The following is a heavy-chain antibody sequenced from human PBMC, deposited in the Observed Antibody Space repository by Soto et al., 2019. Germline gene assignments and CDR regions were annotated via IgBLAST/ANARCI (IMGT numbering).Heavy chain of an antibody. D-gene: IGHD6-19*01. CDR3: ARFLGRWLAYPYFDY. CDR1: GGSISSYY. J-gene: IGHJ4*02. Sequence: PSETLSLTCTVSGGSISSYYWSWIRQPPGKGLEWIGYIYYSGSTNYNPSLKSRVTISVDTSKNQFSLKLSSVTAADTAVYYCARFLGRWLAYPYFDYWGQGTLVTVSS. CDR2: IYYSGST. V-gene: IGHV4-59*01.